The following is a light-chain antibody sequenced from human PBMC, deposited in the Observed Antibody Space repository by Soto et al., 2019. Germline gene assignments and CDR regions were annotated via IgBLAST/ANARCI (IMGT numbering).Light chain of an antibody. J-gene: IGLJ1*01. V-gene: IGLV2-11*01. CDR3: CSYAGNYTYV. Sequence: QSALTQPRSVSGSPGQSVTISCTGTSSDVGGYIYVSWYQQHPGKAPKLMMFGVSKRPSGVPDRFSGSKSDNTASLTISGLQTEDEADYFCCSYAGNYTYVFGTGTKVTVL. CDR2: GVS. CDR1: SSDVGGYIY.